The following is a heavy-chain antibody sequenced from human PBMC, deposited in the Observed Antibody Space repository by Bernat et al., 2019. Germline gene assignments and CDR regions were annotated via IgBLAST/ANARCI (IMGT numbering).Heavy chain of an antibody. V-gene: IGHV3-33*01. CDR1: GFTFSSYG. CDR2: IWYDGSNK. CDR3: ARAGFSGSYSNAPFDY. J-gene: IGHJ4*02. Sequence: QVQLVESGGGVVQPGRSLRLSCAASGFTFSSYGMHWVRQAPGKGLGWVAVIWYDGSNKYYADSVKGRFPISRDKSKNTLYLQMNSLRAEDTAVYYCARAGFSGSYSNAPFDYWGQGTLVTVSS. D-gene: IGHD1-26*01.